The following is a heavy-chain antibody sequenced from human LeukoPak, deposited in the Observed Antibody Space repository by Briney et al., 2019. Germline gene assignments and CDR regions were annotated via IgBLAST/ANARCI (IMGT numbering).Heavy chain of an antibody. CDR1: GYTFTGYY. Sequence: LGASVTVSCKASGYTFTGYYMHWVRQAPGQGLEWMGWINPNSGGTNYAQKFQGRVTMTRDTSISTAYMELSRLRSDDTAVYYCARGLLVGATLRFDAFDIWGQGTMVTVSS. D-gene: IGHD1-26*01. CDR2: INPNSGGT. V-gene: IGHV1-2*02. J-gene: IGHJ3*02. CDR3: ARGLLVGATLRFDAFDI.